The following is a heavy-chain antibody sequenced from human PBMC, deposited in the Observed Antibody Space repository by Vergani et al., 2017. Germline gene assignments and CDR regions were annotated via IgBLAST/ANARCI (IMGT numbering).Heavy chain of an antibody. J-gene: IGHJ5*02. Sequence: EVQLLESGGDLVQPGGSLRLSCAASGFSFTTYAMSWVRQAPGKGLEWVSTINTNGDYTRYGDSVKGRFTISRDTSKNTLHLQINNLRVEDTAVYYCARGNYYGSGTYVDPWGQGTLVTVSS. CDR2: INTNGDYT. D-gene: IGHD3-10*01. CDR3: ARGNYYGSGTYVDP. V-gene: IGHV3-23*01. CDR1: GFSFTTYA.